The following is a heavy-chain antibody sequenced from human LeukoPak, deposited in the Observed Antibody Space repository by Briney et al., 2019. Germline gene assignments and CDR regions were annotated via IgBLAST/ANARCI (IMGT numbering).Heavy chain of an antibody. J-gene: IGHJ4*02. D-gene: IGHD5-24*01. V-gene: IGHV4-39*01. CDR1: GGSISSSSYY. CDR2: IYYSGST. Sequence: SETLSLTCTVSGGSISSSSYYWGWIRQPPGKGLEWIGSIYYSGSTYYNPSLKSRVTISVDTSKNQFSLKLSSVTAAATAVYYCARGEGDGYNLHWGQGTLVTVSS. CDR3: ARGEGDGYNLH.